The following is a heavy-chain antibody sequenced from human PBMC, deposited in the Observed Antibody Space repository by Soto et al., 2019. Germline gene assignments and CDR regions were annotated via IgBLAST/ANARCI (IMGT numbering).Heavy chain of an antibody. J-gene: IGHJ6*02. CDR1: GFTFSSYG. V-gene: IGHV3-30*18. D-gene: IGHD3-10*01. CDR3: AKGDYGSVYYGMDV. Sequence: QVQLVESGGGVVQPGRSLRLSCAASGFTFSSYGMHWVRQAPGKGLEWVAVISYDGSNKYYADSVKGRFTISRDNSKNTLYLQMNSLRAVDTAVYYCAKGDYGSVYYGMDVWGQGTTVTVSS. CDR2: ISYDGSNK.